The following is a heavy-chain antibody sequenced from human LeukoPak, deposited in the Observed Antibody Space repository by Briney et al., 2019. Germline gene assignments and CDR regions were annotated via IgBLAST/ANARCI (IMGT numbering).Heavy chain of an antibody. Sequence: SETLSLTCAVYGGSFSGYYWSWIRQPPGKGLEWIGEINHSGSTNYNPSLKSRVTISVDTSKNQFSLKLSSVTAADTAVYYCARGLHYKHWSAFRYMDVWGKGTTVTVSS. CDR2: INHSGST. D-gene: IGHD3-3*01. J-gene: IGHJ6*03. CDR3: ARGLHYKHWSAFRYMDV. V-gene: IGHV4-34*01. CDR1: GGSFSGYY.